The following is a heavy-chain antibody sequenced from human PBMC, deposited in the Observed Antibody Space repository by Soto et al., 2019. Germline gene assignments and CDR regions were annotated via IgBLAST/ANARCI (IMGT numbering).Heavy chain of an antibody. CDR2: ISFSDGGT. D-gene: IGHD2-15*01. J-gene: IGHJ2*01. CDR1: GFTFSSYA. CDR3: VKDDRILGRRYFDL. V-gene: IGHV3-23*01. Sequence: EEQLLESGGGLIQPGGSLRLACAASGFTFSSYAMTWVRQAPGKGLEWVSSISFSDGGTYYADSVKGRLTISRDNSKNTLFLQTNSRRVEDTAVYYCVKDDRILGRRYFDLWGRGTLVTVSS.